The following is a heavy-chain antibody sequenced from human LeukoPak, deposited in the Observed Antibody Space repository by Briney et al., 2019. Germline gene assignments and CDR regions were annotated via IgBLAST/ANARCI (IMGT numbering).Heavy chain of an antibody. V-gene: IGHV1-3*01. CDR3: ARSSYDFLTGSPLLNSFDY. D-gene: IGHD3-9*01. CDR2: VNAGNGKT. Sequence: APVKVSCKASGHTFTRYALHWVRQAPRQRLEWMGWVNAGNGKTKYSQKFQGRVTITRDTSASAAYMELNSLRSEDTAVYYCARSSYDFLTGSPLLNSFDYWGQGTLVTVSS. J-gene: IGHJ4*02. CDR1: GHTFTRYA.